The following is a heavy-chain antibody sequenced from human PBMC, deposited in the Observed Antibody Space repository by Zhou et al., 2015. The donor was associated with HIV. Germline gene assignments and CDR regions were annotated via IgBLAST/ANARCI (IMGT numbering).Heavy chain of an antibody. J-gene: IGHJ4*02. CDR1: GGTFSGSD. CDR3: ASHYSYGGNSDDY. Sequence: LVQSGTEVRKPGSSVNVSCKASGGTFSGSDISWVRQAPGQGLEWMGGIIPIFGTVNYAQKFQGXVTITADESTSTAYMELSSLRSEDTAVYYCASHYSYGGNSDDYWGQGTLVTVSS. V-gene: IGHV1-69*01. D-gene: IGHD4-23*01. CDR2: IIPIFGTV.